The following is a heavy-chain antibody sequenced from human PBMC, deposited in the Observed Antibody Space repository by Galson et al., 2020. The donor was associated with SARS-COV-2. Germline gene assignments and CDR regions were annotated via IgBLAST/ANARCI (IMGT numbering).Heavy chain of an antibody. Sequence: ASVKVSCKVSGYTLTELSMHWVRQAPGKGLEWMGGFDPEDGETIYAQKFQGSVTMTEDTSTDTAYMELSSLRSEDTAVYYCATAPPFGELPLYNWFDPWGQGTLVTVSS. D-gene: IGHD3-10*01. V-gene: IGHV1-24*01. CDR1: GYTLTELS. CDR2: FDPEDGET. J-gene: IGHJ5*02. CDR3: ATAPPFGELPLYNWFDP.